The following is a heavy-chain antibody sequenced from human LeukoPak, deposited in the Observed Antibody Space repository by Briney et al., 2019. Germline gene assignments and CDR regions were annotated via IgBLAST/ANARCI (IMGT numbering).Heavy chain of an antibody. D-gene: IGHD3-10*01. Sequence: PGGSLRLSCAASGFTFSDHYMDWVRQAPGKGLEWVGRTRNKANSYTTEYAASVKGRFTISRDDSKNSLYLQMNSLKTEDTAVYYCAKDRGYITYYFDYWGQGTLVTVSS. CDR1: GFTFSDHY. J-gene: IGHJ4*02. CDR3: AKDRGYITYYFDY. V-gene: IGHV3-72*01. CDR2: TRNKANSYTT.